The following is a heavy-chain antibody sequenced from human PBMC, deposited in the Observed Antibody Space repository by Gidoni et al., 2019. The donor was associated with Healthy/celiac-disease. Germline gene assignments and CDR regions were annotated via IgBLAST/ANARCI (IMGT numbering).Heavy chain of an antibody. V-gene: IGHV6-1*01. J-gene: IGHJ3*02. Sequence: QVQLQQSGPGLVKPSQTLSLTCAVPRDSVPSNSAAWNWIRQSPSRGLEWLGRTYYRSKWYNDYAVSVKSRITINPDTSKNQFSLQLNSVTPEDTAVYYCARGHSGSYYNAFDIWGQGTMVTVSS. CDR3: ARGHSGSYYNAFDI. CDR1: RDSVPSNSAA. CDR2: TYYRSKWYN. D-gene: IGHD1-26*01.